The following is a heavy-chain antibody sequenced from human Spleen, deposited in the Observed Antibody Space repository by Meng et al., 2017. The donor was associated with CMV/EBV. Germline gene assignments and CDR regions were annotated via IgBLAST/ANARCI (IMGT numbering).Heavy chain of an antibody. CDR2: IRYDGSNH. D-gene: IGHD6-6*01. V-gene: IGHV3-30*02. CDR1: GISMSYFG. CDR3: AKGSSAKGLAARPGDY. J-gene: IGHJ4*02. Sequence: GESLKISCVASGISMSYFGMHWVRQAPGKGLEWVAFIRYDGSNHYYADSVKGRFSISRDDSKNTLYVQMNSLRPEDTAVYYCAKGSSAKGLAARPGDYWGQGTPVTVSS.